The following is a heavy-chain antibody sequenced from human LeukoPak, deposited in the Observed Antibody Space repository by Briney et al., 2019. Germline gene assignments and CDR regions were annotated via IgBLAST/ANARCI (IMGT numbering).Heavy chain of an antibody. Sequence: PSETLSLTCTVSGGSISSSSYYWGWIRQPPGKGLEWIGSIYYSGSTYYNPSLKSRVTISVDTSKNQFSLKLSSVTAADTAVYYCARQYLEWLAFDYWGQGTLVTVSS. J-gene: IGHJ4*02. D-gene: IGHD3-3*01. CDR1: GGSISSSSYY. CDR2: IYYSGST. CDR3: ARQYLEWLAFDY. V-gene: IGHV4-39*07.